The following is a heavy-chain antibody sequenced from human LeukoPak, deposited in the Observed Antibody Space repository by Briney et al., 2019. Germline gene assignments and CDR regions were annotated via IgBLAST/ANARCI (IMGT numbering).Heavy chain of an antibody. CDR3: ARQTGSGLFTLP. CDR2: IYYSGNT. J-gene: IGHJ4*02. Sequence: SETLCLTCTVSGVSISSSNSYWGWIRQPPGKGLEWIGSIYYSGNTYYNASLKSRVTISVDTAKNQFSLELTSVTAADTAVYYCARQTGSGLFTLPGGQGTLVTVSS. CDR1: GVSISSSNSY. D-gene: IGHD3-10*01. V-gene: IGHV4-39*01.